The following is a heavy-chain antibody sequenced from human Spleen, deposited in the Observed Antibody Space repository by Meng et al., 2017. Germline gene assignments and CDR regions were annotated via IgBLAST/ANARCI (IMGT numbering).Heavy chain of an antibody. J-gene: IGHJ5*02. Sequence: QAQLQESGPGLVTPSAALSLPCTVSGGSISTSGYYWGWIRQPPGKGLEWIGSIGHSGFTYYTPSLKSRVTVSIDMSRNQFSLWLTSVTAADTAVYYCVRSSGWVKTGFDPWGQGTLVTVSS. CDR1: GGSISTSGYY. CDR2: IGHSGFT. V-gene: IGHV4-39*01. D-gene: IGHD6-19*01. CDR3: VRSSGWVKTGFDP.